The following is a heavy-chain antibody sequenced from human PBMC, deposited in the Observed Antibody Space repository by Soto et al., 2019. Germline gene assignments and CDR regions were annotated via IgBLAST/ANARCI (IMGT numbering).Heavy chain of an antibody. CDR2: ISYDGSNK. CDR1: GFPFTSYG. Sequence: QVQLVESGGGVVQPGRSLRLSCVASGFPFTSYGMQWVREAPGKGLEWVAVISYDGSNKYYADSVKGRFTISRDNSKNTLYLQMNSLRPEDTALYYCVGGQYYFDYRGQGTLVTVSS. J-gene: IGHJ4*02. D-gene: IGHD3-10*01. CDR3: VGGQYYFDY. V-gene: IGHV3-30*03.